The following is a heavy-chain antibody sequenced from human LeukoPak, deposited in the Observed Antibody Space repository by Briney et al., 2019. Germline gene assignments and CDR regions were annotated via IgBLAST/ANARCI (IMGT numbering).Heavy chain of an antibody. Sequence: GGSLRLSCAASGFTFSSYGMHWVRQAPGKGLEWVAVISYDGSNKYYADSVKGRFTISRDNSKNTLYLQMNSLRAEDTAVYYCAKAGSAYYYDSSGYPAFDIWGQGAMVTVSS. D-gene: IGHD3-22*01. J-gene: IGHJ3*02. CDR2: ISYDGSNK. V-gene: IGHV3-30*18. CDR3: AKAGSAYYYDSSGYPAFDI. CDR1: GFTFSSYG.